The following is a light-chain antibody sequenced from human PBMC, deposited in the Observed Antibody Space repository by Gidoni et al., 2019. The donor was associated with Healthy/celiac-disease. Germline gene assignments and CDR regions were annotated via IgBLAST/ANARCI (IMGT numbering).Light chain of an antibody. J-gene: IGKJ2*01. CDR1: QSVSSSY. V-gene: IGKV3-20*01. CDR3: QQYGSSPYT. CDR2: GAS. Sequence: EMVLTQSPGTLSLSPGERATLSCRASQSVSSSYLAWYQQKPGQAPRLLIYGASSRAPGIPDRFSGSGSGTDFTLTISRLEPEDFAVYYCQQYGSSPYTFGQGTKLEIQ.